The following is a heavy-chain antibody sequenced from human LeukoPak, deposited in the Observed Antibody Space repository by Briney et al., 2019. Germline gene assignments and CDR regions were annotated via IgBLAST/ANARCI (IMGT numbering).Heavy chain of an antibody. CDR2: IYYSGST. CDR3: ARAGYYYDSSGYNFDY. J-gene: IGHJ4*02. V-gene: IGHV4-39*07. CDR1: GGSIRTYY. Sequence: SETLSLTCTVSGGSIRTYYWGWIRQPPGKGLEWIGSIYYSGSTYYNPSLKSRVTISVDTSKNQFSLKLSSVTAADTAVYYCARAGYYYDSSGYNFDYWGQGTLVTVSS. D-gene: IGHD3-22*01.